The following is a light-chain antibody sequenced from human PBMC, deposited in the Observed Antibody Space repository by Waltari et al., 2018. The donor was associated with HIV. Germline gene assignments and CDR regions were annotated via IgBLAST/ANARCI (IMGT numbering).Light chain of an antibody. CDR3: QQADSLPLT. J-gene: IGKJ4*01. CDR2: AAS. V-gene: IGKV1-12*01. Sequence: DIQLTQSPSYVSASVGGTVTVTCRASQDISRSLAWYQQKPGKAPELLIFAASTLQSGVSSRFSGSGSGTSFTLTINTLRTEDFATYYCQQADSLPLTFGGGTKVEI. CDR1: QDISRS.